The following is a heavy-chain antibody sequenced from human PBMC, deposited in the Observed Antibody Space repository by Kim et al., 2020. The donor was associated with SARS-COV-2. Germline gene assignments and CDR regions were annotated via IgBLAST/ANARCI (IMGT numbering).Heavy chain of an antibody. CDR1: GFTFSSYE. Sequence: GGSLRLSCAASGFTFSSYEMNWVRQASGKGLEWVSYIIGSGTTIYYADSVRGRFTISRDNDKNSLYLQMNSLRAEDTAVYYFARGSNYSSFDYWGQGTLV. V-gene: IGHV3-48*03. CDR2: IIGSGTTI. J-gene: IGHJ4*02. CDR3: ARGSNYSSFDY. D-gene: IGHD4-4*01.